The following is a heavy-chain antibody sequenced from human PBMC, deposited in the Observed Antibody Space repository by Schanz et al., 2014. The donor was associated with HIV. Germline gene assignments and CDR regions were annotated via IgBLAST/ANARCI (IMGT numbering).Heavy chain of an antibody. CDR3: ANEGLTGFIDY. CDR2: IIPILRTA. CDR1: GGTFGSYA. D-gene: IGHD6-25*01. V-gene: IGHV1-69*01. J-gene: IGHJ4*02. Sequence: QVQLVQSGAEVRKPGSSVKVSCKASGGTFGSYAISWVRQAPGQGLEWMGGIIPILRTANYAQKFQGRVTITADESTSTAYMELSSLRSDDTAVYYCANEGLTGFIDYWGQGTLVTVSS.